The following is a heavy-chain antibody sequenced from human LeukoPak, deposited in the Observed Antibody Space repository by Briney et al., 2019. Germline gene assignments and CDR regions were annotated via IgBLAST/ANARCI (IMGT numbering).Heavy chain of an antibody. J-gene: IGHJ4*02. CDR1: GFTFSDYY. D-gene: IGHD6-19*01. V-gene: IGHV3-11*01. CDR3: ARDGLPAASAGYSSGWFDY. Sequence: SCAXXGFTFSDYYMSWVRQAPGXGLEWVXXXXXSGSTIYYADSVKGRFTISRDNAKNSLYLQMNSLRAEDTAVYYCARDGLPAASAGYSSGWFDYWGQGTLLTVSS. CDR2: XXXSGSTI.